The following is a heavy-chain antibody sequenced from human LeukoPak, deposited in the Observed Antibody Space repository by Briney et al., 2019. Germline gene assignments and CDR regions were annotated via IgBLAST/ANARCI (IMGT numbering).Heavy chain of an antibody. CDR1: GYTFTSYG. V-gene: IGHV1-18*01. J-gene: IGHJ4*02. CDR3: ARVPSLLIPKAEFDY. Sequence: EASVKVSCKASGYTFTSYGISWVRQAPGQGLEWMGWISAYSGNSNYAQKLQGRVTTTTDTSTSTAYMELRSLRSDDTAVYYCARVPSLLIPKAEFDYWGQGTLVTVSS. CDR2: ISAYSGNS.